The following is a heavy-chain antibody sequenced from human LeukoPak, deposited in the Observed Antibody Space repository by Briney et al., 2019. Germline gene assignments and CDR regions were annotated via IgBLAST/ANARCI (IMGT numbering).Heavy chain of an antibody. CDR2: ISSSSSTI. D-gene: IGHD3-3*01. CDR1: GFTFSSYS. Sequence: PGGSLRLSCAASGFTFSSYSMNWVRQAPGKGLEWVSYISSSSSTIYYANSVKGRFTISRDNAKNSLYLQMNSLRAEDTAVYYCAREAVDDDFWSGHYYMDVWGKGTTVTVSS. V-gene: IGHV3-48*04. CDR3: AREAVDDDFWSGHYYMDV. J-gene: IGHJ6*03.